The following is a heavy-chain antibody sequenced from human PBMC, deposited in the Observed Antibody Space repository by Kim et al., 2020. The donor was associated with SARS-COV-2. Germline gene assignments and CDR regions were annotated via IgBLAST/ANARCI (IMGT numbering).Heavy chain of an antibody. J-gene: IGHJ4*02. Sequence: GGSLRLSCAASGFTFSNYAMNWVRQTPGKGLEWVSAISGNGDSTYYADSVKGRFTISRDNSKNTLCLQMNSLRAEDTAEYYCAKARLAARDYDYWGQGT. CDR3: AKARLAARDYDY. CDR1: GFTFSNYA. CDR2: ISGNGDST. V-gene: IGHV3-23*01. D-gene: IGHD3-16*01.